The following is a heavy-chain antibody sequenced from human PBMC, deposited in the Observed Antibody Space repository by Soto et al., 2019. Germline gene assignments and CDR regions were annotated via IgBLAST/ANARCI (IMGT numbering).Heavy chain of an antibody. V-gene: IGHV4-59*08. D-gene: IGHD3-10*01. CDR3: ARHSPPLLYGSGPWDV. J-gene: IGHJ6*02. Sequence: SETLSLTCTVSGGSISNSYWSWIRQSPEKGLELIGYIYSSGSTNYNPSLNSRVTISVDTSKNQFSLKLSSLSAADTAVYYCARHSPPLLYGSGPWDVWGQGTTVTVSS. CDR2: IYSSGST. CDR1: GGSISNSY.